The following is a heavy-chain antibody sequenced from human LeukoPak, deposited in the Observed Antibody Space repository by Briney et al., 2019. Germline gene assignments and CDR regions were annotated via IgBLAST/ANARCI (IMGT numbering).Heavy chain of an antibody. Sequence: ASVKVSCKASGYTFTDYYMHWVRHAPGQGLEWMGWINPNSGDTNYAQKFQGRVTMTTDTSTSTAYMELRSLRSDDTAVYYCARVVSPSGFDYWGQGTLVTVSS. CDR3: ARVVSPSGFDY. D-gene: IGHD1-14*01. J-gene: IGHJ4*02. V-gene: IGHV1-2*02. CDR2: INPNSGDT. CDR1: GYTFTDYY.